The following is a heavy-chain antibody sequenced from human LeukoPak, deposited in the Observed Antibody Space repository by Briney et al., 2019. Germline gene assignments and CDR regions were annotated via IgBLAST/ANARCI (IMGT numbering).Heavy chain of an antibody. Sequence: ASVKVSCKAPGGTFNSYAISWVRQAPGQGLEWMGGIIPIFGTANYAQKFQGRVTITADKSTSTAYMELSSLRSEDTAVYYCARPLGMTSWFDPWGQGTLVTVSS. CDR2: IIPIFGTA. V-gene: IGHV1-69*06. D-gene: IGHD4-11*01. CDR1: GGTFNSYA. CDR3: ARPLGMTSWFDP. J-gene: IGHJ5*02.